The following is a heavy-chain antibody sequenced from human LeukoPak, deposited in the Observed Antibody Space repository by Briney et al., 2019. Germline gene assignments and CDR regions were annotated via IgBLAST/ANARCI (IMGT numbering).Heavy chain of an antibody. J-gene: IGHJ6*02. Sequence: GVSLRLSCAASGFGFGQYEMNWVRQAPGKGLEWIAYISVRAGTIYYGDSAEGRFTISRDDAKNSLYLQMNGLRVEDTAIYYCAKDFPHCYEVPHGMDVWGQGTTVTV. CDR3: AKDFPHCYEVPHGMDV. V-gene: IGHV3-48*03. CDR1: GFGFGQYE. D-gene: IGHD2-21*01. CDR2: ISVRAGTI.